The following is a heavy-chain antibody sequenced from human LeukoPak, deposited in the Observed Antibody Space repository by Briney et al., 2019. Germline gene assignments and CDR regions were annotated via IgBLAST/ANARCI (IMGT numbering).Heavy chain of an antibody. CDR3: ARGIGYSAY. CDR2: INWNGGRT. CDR1: GFTFDDYG. Sequence: GGSLRLSCAASGFTFDDYGMSWVRHAAGKGLEWVAGINWNGGRTVYADSVKGRFTISRDNAKNSLYLQMNSLRAEDTALYYCARGIGYSAYWGQGTLVTVSS. V-gene: IGHV3-20*04. D-gene: IGHD6-13*01. J-gene: IGHJ4*02.